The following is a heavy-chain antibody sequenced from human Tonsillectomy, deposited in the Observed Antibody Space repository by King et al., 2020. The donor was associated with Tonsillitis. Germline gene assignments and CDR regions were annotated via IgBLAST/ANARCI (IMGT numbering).Heavy chain of an antibody. CDR1: GFTVSTNY. Sequence: VQLVESGGGLVQPGGSLRLSCAASGFTVSTNYMSWVRQAPGKGLEWVSVIYSGATTSYADSVKGRFTLSRDNSKNTRYLQMNSLRADDTAVYYCARAPVDTAPSYWGQGTLVTVSS. J-gene: IGHJ4*02. CDR3: ARAPVDTAPSY. D-gene: IGHD5-18*01. V-gene: IGHV3-66*01. CDR2: IYSGATT.